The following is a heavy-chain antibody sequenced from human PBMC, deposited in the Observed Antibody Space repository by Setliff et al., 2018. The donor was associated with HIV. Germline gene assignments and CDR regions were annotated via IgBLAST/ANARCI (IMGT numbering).Heavy chain of an antibody. CDR1: GYTFTSYY. Sequence: ASVKVSCKASGYTFTSYYMHWVRQAPGQGLEWLGVINPSLDRTRYAENFLGRVAMTRDTSTSTVYMELTSLTSEDTALYYCTRGGDILDAFDIWGQGTMVTVSS. J-gene: IGHJ3*02. D-gene: IGHD2-21*01. CDR3: TRGGDILDAFDI. CDR2: INPSLDRT. V-gene: IGHV1-46*01.